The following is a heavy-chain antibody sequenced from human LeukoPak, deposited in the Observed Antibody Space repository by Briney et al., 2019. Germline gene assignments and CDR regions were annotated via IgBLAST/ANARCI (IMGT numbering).Heavy chain of an antibody. CDR3: ARSESYYYDSSGYPDY. CDR1: GGSISSGDYY. D-gene: IGHD3-22*01. J-gene: IGHJ4*02. CDR2: IYYSGST. Sequence: SETLSLTCTVSGGSISSGDYYWSWIRQPPGKGLEWIGYIYYSGSTYYNPSLKSRVTISVDTSKNQFSPKLSSVTAADTAVYYCARSESYYYDSSGYPDYWGQGTLVTVSS. V-gene: IGHV4-30-4*01.